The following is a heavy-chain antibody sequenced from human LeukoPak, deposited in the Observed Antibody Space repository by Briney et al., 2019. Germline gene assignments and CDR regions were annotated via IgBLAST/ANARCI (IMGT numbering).Heavy chain of an antibody. J-gene: IGHJ6*02. V-gene: IGHV3-30*18. D-gene: IGHD3-9*01. CDR2: ISYDGSNK. CDR1: GFTFSSYG. Sequence: GGSLRLSCAASGFTFSSYGMHWVRQAPGKGLEWVAVISYDGSNKYYADSVKGRFTISRDNSKNTLYLQMNSLRAEDTAVYYCAKDSGSVRYFDWLSSYYYGMDVWGQGTTVTVSS. CDR3: AKDSGSVRYFDWLSSYYYGMDV.